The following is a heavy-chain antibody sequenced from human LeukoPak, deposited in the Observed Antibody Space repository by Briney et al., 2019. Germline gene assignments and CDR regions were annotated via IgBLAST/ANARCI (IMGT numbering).Heavy chain of an antibody. D-gene: IGHD3/OR15-3a*01. CDR3: ARVLDWRFDI. V-gene: IGHV3-21*01. Sequence: PGRSLRLSCAASTFTFSSYTMNWVRQAPGTGLEWVSSISSSGSYIYYADSLKGRFTVSRDNARKSLYLQMNSLRAEDTAVYYCARVLDWRFDIWGQGTMVTVSS. CDR2: ISSSGSYI. CDR1: TFTFSSYT. J-gene: IGHJ3*02.